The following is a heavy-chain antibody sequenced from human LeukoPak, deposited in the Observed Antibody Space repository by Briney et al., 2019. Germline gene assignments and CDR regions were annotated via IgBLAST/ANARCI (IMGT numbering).Heavy chain of an antibody. V-gene: IGHV3-20*04. CDR3: AKGYYYDSSGYPLDFDY. Sequence: GGSLRLSCAASGFTFDDYGMSWVRQAPGKGLEWVSGINWNGGSTGYADSVKGRFTISRDNAKNSLYLQMNSLRAEDTALYYCAKGYYYDSSGYPLDFDYWGQGTLVTVSS. D-gene: IGHD3-22*01. CDR1: GFTFDDYG. CDR2: INWNGGST. J-gene: IGHJ4*02.